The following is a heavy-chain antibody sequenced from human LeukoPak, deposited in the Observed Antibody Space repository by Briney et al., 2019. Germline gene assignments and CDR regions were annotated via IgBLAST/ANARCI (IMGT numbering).Heavy chain of an antibody. CDR3: ARDHMTTHYYYYMDV. CDR1: GGSISSYY. V-gene: IGHV4-59*12. Sequence: SETLSLTCTVSGGSISSYYWSWIRQPPGKGLEWIGYIYYSGSTNYNPSLKSRVTISVDTSKNQFSLKLRSVTAADTAVYYCARDHMTTHYYYYMDVWGKGTTVTVSS. J-gene: IGHJ6*03. D-gene: IGHD4-11*01. CDR2: IYYSGST.